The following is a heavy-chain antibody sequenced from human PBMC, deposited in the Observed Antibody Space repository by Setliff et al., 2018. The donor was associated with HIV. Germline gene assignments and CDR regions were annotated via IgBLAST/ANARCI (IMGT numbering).Heavy chain of an antibody. Sequence: PGGSLRLSCAASGFTFSSFAMSWVRQAPGKGLEWVSSINANGGSARYADSVKGRFTISRDNSKNTLYLQVNSLTPEDTAVYYCARGRDASRQRMDVWGKGTTVTVSS. V-gene: IGHV3-23*01. CDR3: ARGRDASRQRMDV. CDR1: GFTFSSFA. CDR2: INANGGSA. D-gene: IGHD1-1*01. J-gene: IGHJ6*04.